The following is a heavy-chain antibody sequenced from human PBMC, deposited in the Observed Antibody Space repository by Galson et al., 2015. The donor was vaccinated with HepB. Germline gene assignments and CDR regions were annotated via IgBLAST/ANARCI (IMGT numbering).Heavy chain of an antibody. CDR1: GYTFTSYA. CDR2: INAGNGNT. CDR3: ASGVGYCGGDCYSDFDY. V-gene: IGHV1-3*01. Sequence: SVKVSCKASGYTFTSYAMHWVRQAPGQRLEWMGWINAGNGNTKYSQKFQGRVTITRDTSASTAYMELSSLRSEDTAVYYCASGVGYCGGDCYSDFDYWGQGTLVTVSS. J-gene: IGHJ4*02. D-gene: IGHD2-21*02.